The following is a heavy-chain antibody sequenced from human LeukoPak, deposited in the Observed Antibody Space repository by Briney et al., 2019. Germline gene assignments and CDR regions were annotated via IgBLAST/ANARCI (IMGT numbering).Heavy chain of an antibody. CDR1: GFTFSDYY. CDR3: ARVRRYDFWSGYYADY. Sequence: GGSLRLSCAASGFTFSDYYMSWIRQAPGKGLEWFSYISSSGSTIYYADSVKGRFTISRDNAKNSLYLQMNSLRAEDTAVYYCARVRRYDFWSGYYADYWGQGTLVTVSS. D-gene: IGHD3-3*01. V-gene: IGHV3-11*04. CDR2: ISSSGSTI. J-gene: IGHJ4*02.